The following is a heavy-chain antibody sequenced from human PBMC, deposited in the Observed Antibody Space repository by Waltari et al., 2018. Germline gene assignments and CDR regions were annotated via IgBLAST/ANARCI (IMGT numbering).Heavy chain of an antibody. CDR1: GFTFSTYV. D-gene: IGHD7-27*01. CDR3: ARGSGVDS. J-gene: IGHJ4*02. CDR2: ISDAGGII. Sequence: EVQLLESGGGLVQPGGSLRLSCAASGFTFSTYVMNWVRQAPGKGREWVSSISDAGGIINYADSVKGRFTISRDNSKNTLYLQMNGLRADDTAVYYCARGSGVDSWGQGTLVTISS. V-gene: IGHV3-23*01.